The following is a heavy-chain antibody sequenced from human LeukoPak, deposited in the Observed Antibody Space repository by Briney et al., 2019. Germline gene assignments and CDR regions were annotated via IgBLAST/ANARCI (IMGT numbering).Heavy chain of an antibody. D-gene: IGHD2-2*02. V-gene: IGHV3-23*01. J-gene: IGHJ5*02. CDR3: ARGSECTSTSCYTVGRFDP. CDR2: ISGSGNST. CDR1: GFTFSTYA. Sequence: GGSLRLSCAASGFTFSTYAMSWVRQAPGKGLEWVSAISGSGNSTYYADSVKGRFTISRDNSKNTLFLQMSSLRAEDTAIYYCARGSECTSTSCYTVGRFDPWGQGTLVTVSS.